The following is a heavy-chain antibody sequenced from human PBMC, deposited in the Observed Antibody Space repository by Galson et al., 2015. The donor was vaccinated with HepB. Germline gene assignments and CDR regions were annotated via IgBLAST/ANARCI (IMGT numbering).Heavy chain of an antibody. Sequence: SLRLSCAASGFTFNDYAMHWVRHAPGKGLEWVSGISWNSGNIDYADSVKGRFTISRDNAKNSLYLRMNSLRDEDTALYYCAKDNYYGSGRSWNAFDIWGQGTMVSVSS. CDR3: AKDNYYGSGRSWNAFDI. J-gene: IGHJ3*02. CDR2: ISWNSGNI. D-gene: IGHD3-10*01. V-gene: IGHV3-9*01. CDR1: GFTFNDYA.